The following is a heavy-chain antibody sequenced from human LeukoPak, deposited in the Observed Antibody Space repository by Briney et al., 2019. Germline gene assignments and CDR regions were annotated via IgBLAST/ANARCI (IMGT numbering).Heavy chain of an antibody. CDR3: AKDTYSSSWTNDILYW. CDR2: ISGSGGST. V-gene: IGHV3-23*01. D-gene: IGHD6-13*01. Sequence: QSSQTLSLTCTVSGGSISSGGYYWSWVRQAPGKGLEWVSAISGSGGSTYYADSVKGRFTISRDNSKNTLYLQMNSLRAEDTAVYYCAKDTYSSSWTNDILYWWGQGTLVTVSS. CDR1: GGSISSGGYY. J-gene: IGHJ4*02.